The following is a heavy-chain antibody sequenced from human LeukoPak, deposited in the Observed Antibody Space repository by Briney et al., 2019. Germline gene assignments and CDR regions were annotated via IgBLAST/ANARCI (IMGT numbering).Heavy chain of an antibody. D-gene: IGHD3-9*01. CDR1: GGSISSYY. CDR2: IYYSGST. Sequence: PSETLSLTCTVSGGSISSYYWSWIRQPPGKGLEWIGYIYYSGSTNYNPSLKSRVTISVDTSKNQFSLKLSSVTAADTAVYYCARGGYDILTGYHHDAFDIWGQGTMVTVSS. CDR3: ARGGYDILTGYHHDAFDI. J-gene: IGHJ3*02. V-gene: IGHV4-59*01.